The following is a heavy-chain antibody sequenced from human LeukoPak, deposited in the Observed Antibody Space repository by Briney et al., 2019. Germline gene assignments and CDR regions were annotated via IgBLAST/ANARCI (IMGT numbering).Heavy chain of an antibody. J-gene: IGHJ4*02. CDR3: ARDRGPACFDY. Sequence: SETLSLTCAVYGGSFSGYYWSWIRQPPGKGLEWIGEINHSGSTNYNPSLKSRVTISVDTSKNQFSLKLSSVTAADTAVYYCARDRGPACFDYWGQGTLVTVSS. V-gene: IGHV4-34*01. CDR1: GGSFSGYY. D-gene: IGHD2-15*01. CDR2: INHSGST.